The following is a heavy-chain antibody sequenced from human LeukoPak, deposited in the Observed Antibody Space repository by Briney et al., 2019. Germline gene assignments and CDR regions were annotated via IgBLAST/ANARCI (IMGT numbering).Heavy chain of an antibody. Sequence: GGSLRLSCAASGFTFSSYGMHWVRQAPGKGLEWVAVIWYDGSNKYYADSAKGRFTISRDNSKNTLYLQMNSLRAEDTAVYYCARTVSGGYSFDYWGQGTLVTVSS. J-gene: IGHJ4*02. V-gene: IGHV3-33*01. CDR1: GFTFSSYG. CDR3: ARTVSGGYSFDY. CDR2: IWYDGSNK. D-gene: IGHD5-12*01.